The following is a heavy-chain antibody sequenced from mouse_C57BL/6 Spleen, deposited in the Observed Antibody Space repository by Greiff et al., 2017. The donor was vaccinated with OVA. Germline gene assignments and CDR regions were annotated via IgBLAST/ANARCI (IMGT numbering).Heavy chain of an antibody. CDR3: ESHGNYGSSYRWFAY. CDR2: INPNNGGT. V-gene: IGHV1-22*01. CDR1: GYTFTDYN. J-gene: IGHJ3*01. D-gene: IGHD1-1*01. Sequence: EVQLQQSGPELVKPGASVKMSCKASGYTFTDYNMHWVKQSHGKSLEWIGYINPNNGGTSYNQKFKGKATLTVNKSSSTAYMELRSLTSEDSAVYYCESHGNYGSSYRWFAYGGQGTLVTVSA.